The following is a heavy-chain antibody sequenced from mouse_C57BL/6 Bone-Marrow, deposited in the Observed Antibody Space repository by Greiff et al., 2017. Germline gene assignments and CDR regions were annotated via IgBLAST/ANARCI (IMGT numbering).Heavy chain of an antibody. J-gene: IGHJ4*01. V-gene: IGHV1-81*01. CDR2: IYPRSGNT. CDR3: ARGGYDDYAMDY. Sequence: VKLMESGAELARPGASVKLSCKASGYTFTSYGISWVKQRTGQGLEWIGEIYPRSGNTYYNEKFKGKATLTADKSSSTAYMELRSLTSEDSAVYFCARGGYDDYAMDYWGQGTSVTVSS. D-gene: IGHD2-14*01. CDR1: GYTFTSYG.